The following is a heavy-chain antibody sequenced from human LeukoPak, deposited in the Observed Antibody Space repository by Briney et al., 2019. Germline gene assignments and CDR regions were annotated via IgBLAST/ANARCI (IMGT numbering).Heavy chain of an antibody. J-gene: IGHJ4*02. Sequence: SETLSLTCTVSGGSISSGYYYWGWIRQPPGKGLEWIGSIYYSGSTYYNPSLKSRVTISVDTSKNQFSLKLSSVTAADTAVYYCTSGYDFDCWGQGTLVTVSS. CDR1: GGSISSGYYY. CDR3: TSGYDFDC. V-gene: IGHV4-39*01. CDR2: IYYSGST. D-gene: IGHD5-12*01.